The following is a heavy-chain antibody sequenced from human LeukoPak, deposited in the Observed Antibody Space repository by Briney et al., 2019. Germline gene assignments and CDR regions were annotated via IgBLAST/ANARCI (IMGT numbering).Heavy chain of an antibody. D-gene: IGHD3-22*01. CDR2: INTDGSSI. V-gene: IGHV3-74*01. J-gene: IGHJ4*02. CDR1: GFTFSTYW. Sequence: GGSLRLCCAASGFTFSTYWMHWVRQAPGKGLVWVSRINTDGSSISYADSVKGRFTISRDNAKNTLYLQMNSLRAEDTAVYYCARDFTPSKYYDSSAYYDYWGQGTLVTVSS. CDR3: ARDFTPSKYYDSSAYYDY.